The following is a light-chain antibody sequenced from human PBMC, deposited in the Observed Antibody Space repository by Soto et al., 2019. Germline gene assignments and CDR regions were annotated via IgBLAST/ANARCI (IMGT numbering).Light chain of an antibody. CDR3: QQYGSSPPSVT. CDR2: GAS. J-gene: IGKJ5*01. Sequence: EIVFTQSPVTLSLSPGERVTLSCRASQSVSSAYLAWYQQKRGQAPRLLIYGASNRATGIPDRFSGSGSGTDFTLTISRLEPEDFAVYYCQQYGSSPPSVTFGQGTRLEIK. V-gene: IGKV3-20*01. CDR1: QSVSSAY.